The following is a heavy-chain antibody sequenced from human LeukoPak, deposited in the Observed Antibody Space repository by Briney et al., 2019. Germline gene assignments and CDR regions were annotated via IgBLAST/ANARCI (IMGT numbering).Heavy chain of an antibody. D-gene: IGHD6-19*01. V-gene: IGHV3-23*01. Sequence: GGSLRLSCAASGFTFSNYAMSWVRQAPGKGLEWVSGISGSGGSTYYADSVKGRFTLSRDNSKSTLYLQMNSLRADDTAVYYCAKDRATSGSYGMDVWGQGTTVTVSS. CDR2: ISGSGGST. CDR3: AKDRATSGSYGMDV. J-gene: IGHJ6*02. CDR1: GFTFSNYA.